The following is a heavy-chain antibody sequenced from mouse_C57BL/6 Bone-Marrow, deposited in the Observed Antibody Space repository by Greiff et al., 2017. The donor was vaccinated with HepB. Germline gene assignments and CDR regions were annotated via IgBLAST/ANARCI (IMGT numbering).Heavy chain of an antibody. D-gene: IGHD1-1*01. J-gene: IGHJ2*01. Sequence: EVKLVESGGGLVKPGGSLKLSCAASGFTFSSYAMSWVRQTPEKRLEWVATISDGGSYTYYPDNVKGRFTISRDNAKNNLYLQMSHLKSEDTAMYYCATSYYADYWGQGTTHTVSS. CDR1: GFTFSSYA. V-gene: IGHV5-4*03. CDR2: ISDGGSYT. CDR3: ATSYYADY.